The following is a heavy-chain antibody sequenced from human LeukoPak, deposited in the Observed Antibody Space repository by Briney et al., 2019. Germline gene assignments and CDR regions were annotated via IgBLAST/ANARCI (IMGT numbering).Heavy chain of an antibody. J-gene: IGHJ4*02. CDR2: ISSSSSTI. D-gene: IGHD3-3*01. CDR1: GFTFSSYS. Sequence: GGSPRLSCAASGFTFSSYSMNWVRQAPGKGLEWVSYISSSSSTIYYADSVKSRFTISRDNAKNSLYLQMNSLRAEDTAVYYCARGYYDFWSGYYPFDYWGQGTLVTVSS. V-gene: IGHV3-48*01. CDR3: ARGYYDFWSGYYPFDY.